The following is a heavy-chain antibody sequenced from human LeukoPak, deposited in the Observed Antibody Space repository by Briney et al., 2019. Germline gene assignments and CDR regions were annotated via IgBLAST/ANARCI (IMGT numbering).Heavy chain of an antibody. CDR2: IWFDGSNK. Sequence: GGSLRLSCAASGFTFSSFAMHWVRQAPGKGLEWVAVIWFDGSNKYYADSVKGRFTISRDNSKNTLYLQMNSLRAEDTAVYYCAREGRIDQGFYYYGMDVWGQGTTVTVFS. V-gene: IGHV3-33*01. D-gene: IGHD2-15*01. CDR3: AREGRIDQGFYYYGMDV. CDR1: GFTFSSFA. J-gene: IGHJ6*02.